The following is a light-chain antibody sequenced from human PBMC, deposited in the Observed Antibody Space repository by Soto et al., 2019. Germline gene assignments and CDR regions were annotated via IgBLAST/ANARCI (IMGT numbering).Light chain of an antibody. J-gene: IGKJ3*01. CDR2: DDS. CDR3: QQYVNLFT. V-gene: IGKV1-33*01. CDR1: QDISTY. Sequence: DIQMTQSPSSLSASVGDRFTITCQASQDISTYLNWYQHHPGKAPKLVIYDDSKLETGVPSRFIGSGSGTDFTLIINSRMPEDIATYFCQQYVNLFTCGPGTKV.